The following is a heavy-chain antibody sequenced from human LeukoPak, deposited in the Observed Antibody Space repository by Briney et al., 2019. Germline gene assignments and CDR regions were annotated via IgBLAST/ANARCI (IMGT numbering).Heavy chain of an antibody. V-gene: IGHV1-69*06. CDR3: ARAVEMATIRVAFDI. J-gene: IGHJ3*02. D-gene: IGHD5-24*01. CDR2: IIPIFGTA. CDR1: GGTFSSYA. Sequence: SVNLSCKASGGTFSSYAISWVRQAPGQGLECMGRIIPIFGTANNSEKFQGRVTITADKSTSTAYLELSSLRSEDTAVYYCARAVEMATIRVAFDIWGQGTMVTVSS.